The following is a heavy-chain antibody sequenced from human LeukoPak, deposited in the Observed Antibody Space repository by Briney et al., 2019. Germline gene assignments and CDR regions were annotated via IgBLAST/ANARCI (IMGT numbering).Heavy chain of an antibody. D-gene: IGHD1-14*01. CDR2: ISSSGSTI. CDR1: GFTFSSYE. CDR3: ARGTLNIPGEHGAFDY. J-gene: IGHJ4*02. Sequence: GGSLRLSCAASGFTFSSYEMNWVRQAPGKGLEWVSYISSSGSTIYYADSVKGRFTISRDNAKNSLYLQMNSLRAEDTAVYYCARGTLNIPGEHGAFDYWGQGTLVTVSS. V-gene: IGHV3-48*03.